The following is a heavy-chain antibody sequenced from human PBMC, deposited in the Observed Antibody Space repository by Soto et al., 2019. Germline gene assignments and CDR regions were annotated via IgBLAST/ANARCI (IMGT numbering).Heavy chain of an antibody. D-gene: IGHD1-1*01. J-gene: IGHJ4*02. V-gene: IGHV3-23*01. CDR3: AGWKNYLKGGY. Sequence: GGSLRLSCEGSGFIFSSFAMTWVRQVTGRGLEWVSSITPSGNETYYADSVKGRFTISRDNSKNTLYLQMNSLRVEDTATYYYAGWKNYLKGGYWGQGTMVTVSS. CDR2: ITPSGNET. CDR1: GFIFSSFA.